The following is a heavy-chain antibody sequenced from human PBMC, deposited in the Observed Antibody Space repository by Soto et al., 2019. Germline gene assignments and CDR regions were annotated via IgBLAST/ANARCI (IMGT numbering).Heavy chain of an antibody. CDR3: ARDPRYYFDY. V-gene: IGHV3-30-3*01. CDR2: ISYDGSNK. Sequence: QVQLVESGGGVVQPGRSLRLSCAASGFTFSSYALHWVRQAPGKGLEWVAVISYDGSNKYYADSVKGRFTISRDNSKNALDLQMTSLRAEDTAVYYCARDPRYYFDYWGQGTLVTVSS. CDR1: GFTFSSYA. J-gene: IGHJ4*02.